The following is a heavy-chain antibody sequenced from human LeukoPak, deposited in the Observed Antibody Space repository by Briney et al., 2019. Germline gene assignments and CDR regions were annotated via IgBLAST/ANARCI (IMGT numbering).Heavy chain of an antibody. CDR2: IIGSGGST. CDR1: GFTFSIYA. V-gene: IGHV3-23*01. Sequence: PVGCLRLSCAASGFTFSIYAMSWGRQAPGEGLGWVSAIIGSGGSTYYAASVQVRFTISRDNSKNALYLQMNSLRAEDTAVYYCAKDKRYRRANWFDPWGQGTLVTVSS. CDR3: AKDKRYRRANWFDP. J-gene: IGHJ5*02. D-gene: IGHD3-9*01.